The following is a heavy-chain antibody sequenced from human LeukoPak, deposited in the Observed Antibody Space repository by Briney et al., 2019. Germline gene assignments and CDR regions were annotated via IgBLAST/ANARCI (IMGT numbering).Heavy chain of an antibody. V-gene: IGHV3-11*04. D-gene: IGHD5-18*01. CDR2: ISSSGSTI. Sequence: GGSLRLSCAASGFTFSDYYMSWIRQAPGKGLEWVSYISSSGSTIYYADSVKGRFTISRDNAKNSLYLQMNSLRAEDTAIYYCARDAAYGYDRFDYWGQGTQVTVSS. CDR1: GFTFSDYY. CDR3: ARDAAYGYDRFDY. J-gene: IGHJ4*02.